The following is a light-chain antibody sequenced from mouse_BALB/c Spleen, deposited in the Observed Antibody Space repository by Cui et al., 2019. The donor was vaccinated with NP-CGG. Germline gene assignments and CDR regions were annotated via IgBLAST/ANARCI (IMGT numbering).Light chain of an antibody. J-gene: IGLJ1*01. V-gene: IGLV1*01. CDR2: GTN. Sequence: QAVVTQESALTTSPGETVTLTCRSSTGAVTTNNYANWVQEKPDHLFTGLIGGTNNRAPGVPARFSGSLIGDKAALTITGAQNEDEAICFCVLWYNNHWVFGGGTKLTVL. CDR3: VLWYNNHWV. CDR1: TGAVTTNNY.